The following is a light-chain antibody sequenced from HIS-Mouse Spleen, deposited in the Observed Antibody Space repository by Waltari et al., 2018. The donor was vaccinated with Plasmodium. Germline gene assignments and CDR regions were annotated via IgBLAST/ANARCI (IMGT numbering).Light chain of an antibody. Sequence: QLVLTQSPSASASLGASVKLTCPLSSGHSRYAIAWHQQQPEKGPRYLMKLNSDGSHSKGDGIPDRFSGSSSGAERYLTISSLQSEDEADYYCQTWGTGGVFGGGTKLTVL. CDR3: QTWGTGGV. CDR1: SGHSRYA. J-gene: IGLJ2*01. CDR2: LNSDGSH. V-gene: IGLV4-69*01.